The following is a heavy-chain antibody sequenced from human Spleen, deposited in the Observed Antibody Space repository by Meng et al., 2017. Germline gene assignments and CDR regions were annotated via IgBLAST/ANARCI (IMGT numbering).Heavy chain of an antibody. Sequence: GESLKISCAASGFTVDDYDMSWVRQAPGKGLEWVGFIRSKAYGGTTEYAASVKGRFTISRDDSKSIAYLQMNSLKTEDTAVYYCTRTYCSGGSCYSRWFDPWGQENLVNGAS. CDR2: IRSKAYGGTT. V-gene: IGHV3-49*04. CDR1: GFTVDDYD. J-gene: IGHJ5*02. CDR3: TRTYCSGGSCYSRWFDP. D-gene: IGHD2-15*01.